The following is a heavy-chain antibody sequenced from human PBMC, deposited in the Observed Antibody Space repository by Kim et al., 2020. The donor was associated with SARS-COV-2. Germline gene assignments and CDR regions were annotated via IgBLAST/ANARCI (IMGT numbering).Heavy chain of an antibody. V-gene: IGHV3-9*01. J-gene: IGHJ6*02. D-gene: IGHD3-3*02. CDR3: VKDVLAGGADG. Sequence: GYADSVVGRYSIARDKANNSLYLQMNSLRPEDTAFYYCVKDVLAGGADGWGQGTAVIVSS.